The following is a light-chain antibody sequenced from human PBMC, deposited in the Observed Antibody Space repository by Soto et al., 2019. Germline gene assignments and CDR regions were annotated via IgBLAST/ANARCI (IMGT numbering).Light chain of an antibody. CDR2: AAS. V-gene: IGKV1-12*01. CDR3: QQADSFQLT. CDR1: PGISSR. Sequence: DLQMPQSPSSVSASVGDIVTITSRACPGISSRLAWYQQNPGKAPNRLIYAASRFQSGVPSRFSGTGSGTDFSLTISNLQPAGFDSSYFQQADSFQLTFGGGTKGEVK. J-gene: IGKJ4*01.